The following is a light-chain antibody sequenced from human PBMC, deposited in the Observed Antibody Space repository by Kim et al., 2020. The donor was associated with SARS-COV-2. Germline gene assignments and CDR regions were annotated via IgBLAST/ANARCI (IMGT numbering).Light chain of an antibody. Sequence: QSVLTQPPSVSEAPRQRVTISCSGSSSNIGNNAVNWYQQLPGKAPKLLIYYDDLLPSGVSVRFSGSKSGTSASLAISGLQSEDEADYYCAAWDDSLNGPVFGGGTKLTVL. CDR2: YDD. V-gene: IGLV1-36*01. CDR1: SSNIGNNA. CDR3: AAWDDSLNGPV. J-gene: IGLJ3*02.